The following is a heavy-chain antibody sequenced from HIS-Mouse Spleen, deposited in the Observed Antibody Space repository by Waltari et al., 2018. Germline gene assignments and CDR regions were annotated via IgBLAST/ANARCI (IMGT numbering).Heavy chain of an antibody. Sequence: QLQLQESGPGLVKPSETLSLTCTVSGGSISSSSYYWGWIRQPPGKGLEWIGSIYYSGRTYSNPAIKSRVTRSVDTSKNQCSLKLSSVTAADTAVYYCAREIPYSSSWYDWYFDLWGRGTLVTVSS. J-gene: IGHJ2*01. CDR3: AREIPYSSSWYDWYFDL. V-gene: IGHV4-39*07. CDR1: GGSISSSSYY. CDR2: IYYSGRT. D-gene: IGHD6-13*01.